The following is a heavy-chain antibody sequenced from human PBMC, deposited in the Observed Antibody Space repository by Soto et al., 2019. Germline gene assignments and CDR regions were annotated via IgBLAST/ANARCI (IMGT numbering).Heavy chain of an antibody. CDR1: GYTFTSYD. CDR2: MNPNTGNS. V-gene: IGHV1-8*01. D-gene: IGHD6-19*01. CDR3: ARRAESNGWNGFGADKYYFDF. J-gene: IGHJ4*02. Sequence: ASVKVSCKASGYTFTSYDIYWVRQATGQGLEWMGWMNPNTGNSGYAQKFQGRVTMTSDTSISTAHMELSSLRSEDTAVYYCARRAESNGWNGFGADKYYFDFWGQGTLVTVSS.